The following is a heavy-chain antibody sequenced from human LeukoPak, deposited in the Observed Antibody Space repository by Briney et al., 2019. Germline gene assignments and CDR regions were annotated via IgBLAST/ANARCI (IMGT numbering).Heavy chain of an antibody. Sequence: ASVKVSCKASGYTFTSYYMHWVRQAPGQGLEWMGIINPSGGSTSYAQKFQGRVTMTRDTSTSTVYMELSSLRSEDTAVYYRAIYDYVWGSYPYYWGQGTLVTVSS. CDR3: AIYDYVWGSYPYY. V-gene: IGHV1-46*01. CDR1: GYTFTSYY. D-gene: IGHD3-16*01. CDR2: INPSGGST. J-gene: IGHJ4*02.